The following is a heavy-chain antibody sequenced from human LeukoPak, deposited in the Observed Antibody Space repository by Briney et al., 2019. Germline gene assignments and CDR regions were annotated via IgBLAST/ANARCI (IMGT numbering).Heavy chain of an antibody. V-gene: IGHV1-2*06. CDR1: GYTFAGHY. Sequence: ASVKVSCKASGYTFAGHYMHWVRQAPGQGLEWMGRINPNSGGTNYAQKFQGRVTMTRDTSISTAYMELSRLRSDDTAVYYCARGSGGGGGIAAPLYNWFDPWGQGTLVTVSS. D-gene: IGHD2-21*01. CDR3: ARGSGGGGGIAAPLYNWFDP. J-gene: IGHJ5*02. CDR2: INPNSGGT.